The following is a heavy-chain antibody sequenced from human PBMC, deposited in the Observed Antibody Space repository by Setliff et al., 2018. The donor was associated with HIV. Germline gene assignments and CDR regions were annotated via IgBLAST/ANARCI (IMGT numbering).Heavy chain of an antibody. J-gene: IGHJ4*02. CDR1: GGTFSSYA. Sequence: SVKVSCKASGGTFSSYAINWVRQAPGQGLEWMGRIIFIFGTANYAQKFRGRVTITADKSTNTAYMELSSLRSEDTAVYYCARGPANGWSGHWGQGTQVTVSS. D-gene: IGHD6-19*01. CDR2: IIFIFGTA. V-gene: IGHV1-69*06. CDR3: ARGPANGWSGH.